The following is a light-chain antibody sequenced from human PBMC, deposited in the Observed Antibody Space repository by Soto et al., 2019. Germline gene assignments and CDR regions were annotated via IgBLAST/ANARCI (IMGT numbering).Light chain of an antibody. CDR2: ATS. CDR1: QSVTSNY. J-gene: IGKJ2*03. Sequence: EIVLTQSPGTLSLSLGERATLSCRASQSVTSNYLAWYQQKPGQAPRLLIYATSNRATGIPDRFSGSGSGTDFTLTIRRLEPEEFAVYYCLQYGSSPRYSFGQGTKLEIK. CDR3: LQYGSSPRYS. V-gene: IGKV3-20*01.